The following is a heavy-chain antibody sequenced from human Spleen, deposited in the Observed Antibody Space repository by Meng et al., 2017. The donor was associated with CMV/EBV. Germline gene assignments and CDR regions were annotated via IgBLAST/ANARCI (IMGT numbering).Heavy chain of an antibody. D-gene: IGHD2-2*01. Sequence: SQTLSLTCAVYGGSLSGYYWSWIRQPPGKGLEWIGEINHSGSTNYNPSLKSRVTISVDTSKNQFSLKLSSVTAADTAVYYCARYCSSTSCQEYYFDYWGQGTLVTVSS. CDR2: INHSGST. CDR3: ARYCSSTSCQEYYFDY. V-gene: IGHV4-34*01. J-gene: IGHJ4*02. CDR1: GGSLSGYY.